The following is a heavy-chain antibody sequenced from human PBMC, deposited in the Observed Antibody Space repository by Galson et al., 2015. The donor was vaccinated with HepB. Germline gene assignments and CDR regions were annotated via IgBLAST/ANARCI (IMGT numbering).Heavy chain of an antibody. CDR2: INPSGGST. Sequence: SVKVSCKASGYTFTSYYMHWVRQAPGQGLEWMGIINPSGGSTSYAQKFQGRVTMTRDTSTSTVYMELSSLRSEDTAVYYCARERRAVETTSYYGMDVWGQGTTVTVSS. CDR1: GYTFTSYY. V-gene: IGHV1-46*03. D-gene: IGHD2-21*02. CDR3: ARERRAVETTSYYGMDV. J-gene: IGHJ6*02.